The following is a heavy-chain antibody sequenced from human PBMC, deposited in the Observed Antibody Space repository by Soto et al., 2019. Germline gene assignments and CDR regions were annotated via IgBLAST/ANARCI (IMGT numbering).Heavy chain of an antibody. CDR1: GGSFSGYY. CDR2: INHSGST. Sequence: KPSETLSLTCAVYGGSFSGYYWSWIRQPPGKGLEWIGEINHSGSTNYNPSLKSRVTISVDTSKNQFSLKLSSVTAADTAVYYCARGNYYYYYGMDVWGQGTTVTVSS. J-gene: IGHJ6*02. V-gene: IGHV4-34*01. CDR3: ARGNYYYYYGMDV.